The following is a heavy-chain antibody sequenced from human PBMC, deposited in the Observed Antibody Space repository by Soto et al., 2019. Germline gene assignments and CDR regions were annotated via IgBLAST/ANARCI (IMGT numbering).Heavy chain of an antibody. CDR1: GFTFSSYW. D-gene: IGHD3-3*01. CDR2: INSDGSST. V-gene: IGHV3-74*01. CDR3: ARDGYYDFWSGNYYYYYYGMDV. J-gene: IGHJ6*02. Sequence: PGGSLRLSCAASGFTFSSYWMHWVRQAPGKGLVWVSRINSDGSSTSYADSVKGRFTISRGNAKNTLYLQMNSLRAEDTAVYYCARDGYYDFWSGNYYYYYYGMDVWGQGTTVTVSS.